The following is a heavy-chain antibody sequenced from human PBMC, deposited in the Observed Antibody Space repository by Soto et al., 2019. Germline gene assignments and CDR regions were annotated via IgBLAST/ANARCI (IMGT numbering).Heavy chain of an antibody. CDR2: IDPSDSYT. Sequence: GESLKISCKGSGYSFTSYWVSWVRQMPGKGLEWMGRIDPSDSYTNYSPSFQGHVTISADKSISTAYLQWSSLKASDTAMYYCAREYPPDYYYYYGMDVWGQGTTVTVSS. V-gene: IGHV5-10-1*01. J-gene: IGHJ6*02. D-gene: IGHD2-2*01. CDR1: GYSFTSYW. CDR3: AREYPPDYYYYYGMDV.